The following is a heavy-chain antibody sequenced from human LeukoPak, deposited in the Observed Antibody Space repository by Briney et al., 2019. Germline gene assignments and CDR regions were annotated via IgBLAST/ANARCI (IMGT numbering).Heavy chain of an antibody. CDR2: ISHIGRT. CDR1: GDSFSSNY. CDR3: ARDLVTVTKGFDI. Sequence: SETLSLPCAVSGDSFSSNYWTWFRQSPGTGLEWIGYISHIGRTNYNPSLKSRVTISIDTSKNQFSLKLRSVTAADTAVYYCARDLVTVTKGFDIWGQGTMVSVSS. V-gene: IGHV4-59*01. D-gene: IGHD4-17*01. J-gene: IGHJ3*02.